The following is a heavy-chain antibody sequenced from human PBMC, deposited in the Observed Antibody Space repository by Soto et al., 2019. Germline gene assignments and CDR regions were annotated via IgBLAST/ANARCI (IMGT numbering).Heavy chain of an antibody. D-gene: IGHD2-21*01. V-gene: IGHV3-11*06. J-gene: IGHJ4*02. CDR1: GLSFGDSY. CDR2: ISGGSSYT. Sequence: QVQLVESGGGLVKPGGSLRLACAASGLSFGDSYMSWVRQAPGKGLEWLSYISGGSSYTNYADSVKGRFTISRDNAKRSLYLEMNSLRADDTAVYYCAKTIVAASGYYFDHWGQGNVVTVSS. CDR3: AKTIVAASGYYFDH.